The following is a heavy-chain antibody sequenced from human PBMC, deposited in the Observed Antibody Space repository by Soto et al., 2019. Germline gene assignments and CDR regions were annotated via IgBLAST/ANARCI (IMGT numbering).Heavy chain of an antibody. CDR1: GYTFTGYY. CDR3: ASDARGRQLPLYYYYYGMDV. CDR2: INPNSGGT. V-gene: IGHV1-2*02. Sequence: ASVRVSCKASGYTFTGYYMHWVRQAPGQGLEWMGWINPNSGGTNYAQKFQGRVTMTRDTSISTAYMELSRLRSDDTAVYYCASDARGRQLPLYYYYYGMDVWGQGTTVT. J-gene: IGHJ6*02. D-gene: IGHD2-2*01.